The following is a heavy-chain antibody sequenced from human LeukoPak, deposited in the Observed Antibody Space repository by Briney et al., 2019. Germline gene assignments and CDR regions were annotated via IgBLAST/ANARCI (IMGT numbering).Heavy chain of an antibody. J-gene: IGHJ4*02. CDR3: ARGRDPY. D-gene: IGHD5-24*01. CDR1: GGSFSGYY. V-gene: IGHV4-34*01. CDR2: INHSGST. Sequence: SETLSLTCAVYGGSFSGYYWTWIRQPPGRGLEWIGEINHSGSTNYNPSLKSRVTISVDTSKSQFSLKLNSVTDADTAMYYCARGRDPYWGQGTLFTVSS.